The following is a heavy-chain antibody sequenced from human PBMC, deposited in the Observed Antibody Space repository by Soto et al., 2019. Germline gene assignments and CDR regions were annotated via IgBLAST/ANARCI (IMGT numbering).Heavy chain of an antibody. CDR3: TSVAAAAPGVDY. V-gene: IGHV3-49*04. CDR1: GFTFGGYA. Sequence: PGGSLRLSCTTSGFTFGGYAMSWVRQAPGKGLEWVGFIRGKAYSGTTEYAASVKGRFTISRDDSKSIAYLQMNSLKTEDTAVYYCTSVAAAAPGVDYWGQGTLVTVSS. J-gene: IGHJ4*02. CDR2: IRGKAYSGTT. D-gene: IGHD6-13*01.